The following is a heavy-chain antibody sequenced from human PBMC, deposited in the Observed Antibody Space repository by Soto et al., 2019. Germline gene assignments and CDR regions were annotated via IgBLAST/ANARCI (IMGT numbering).Heavy chain of an antibody. V-gene: IGHV3-33*01. D-gene: IGHD2-2*01. CDR1: GFTFSNYG. J-gene: IGHJ3*02. CDR3: ARLYCSSPSCYSVGAFEI. Sequence: GGSLRLSCAASGFTFSNYGMHWVHQAPGKGLEWVALIWFDGSDKYYADSVKGRFTMSRDNSKNTVYLQMNSLRAEDTAMYYCARLYCSSPSCYSVGAFEIRGQGTMVTVSS. CDR2: IWFDGSDK.